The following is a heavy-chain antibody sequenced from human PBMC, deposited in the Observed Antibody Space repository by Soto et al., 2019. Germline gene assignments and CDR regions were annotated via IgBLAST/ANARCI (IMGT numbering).Heavy chain of an antibody. CDR1: GFSLSTSGVA. CDR2: IYWDDDK. D-gene: IGHD1-1*01. Sequence: QITLQESGPTLVKPTQTLTLTCTFSGFSLSTSGVAVGWIRQPPGKALEWLALIYWDDDKRYSPSLKSRLTITKDTSKNQVVLTMTNMDPVDTATYYCAHRPPERGLATFDPWGQGTLVTVSS. V-gene: IGHV2-5*02. J-gene: IGHJ5*02. CDR3: AHRPPERGLATFDP.